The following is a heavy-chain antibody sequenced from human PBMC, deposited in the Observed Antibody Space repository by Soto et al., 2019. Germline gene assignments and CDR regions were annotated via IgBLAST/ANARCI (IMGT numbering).Heavy chain of an antibody. D-gene: IGHD2-21*02. CDR3: ARWTVVTADVLLFDY. Sequence: QVQLVESGGGVVQPGRSLRLSCAASGFTFSSYAMHWVRQAPGKGLEWVAVISYDGSNKYYADSVKGRFTISRDNSKKTLYLQMNGLRAVDTAVYYCARWTVVTADVLLFDYWGQGTLVAVSS. J-gene: IGHJ4*02. V-gene: IGHV3-30-3*01. CDR1: GFTFSSYA. CDR2: ISYDGSNK.